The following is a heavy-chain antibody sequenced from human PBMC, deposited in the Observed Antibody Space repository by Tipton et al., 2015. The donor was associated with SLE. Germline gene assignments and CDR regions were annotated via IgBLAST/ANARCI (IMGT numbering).Heavy chain of an antibody. CDR1: GFTFRNYG. J-gene: IGHJ3*02. V-gene: IGHV3-48*02. CDR2: IRSSSSII. Sequence: SLRLSCAASGFTFRNYGMNWVRQAPGKGLEWISYIRSSSSIINVADSVKGRFTISRDNAKNSLSLQMNSLRDEDTALYYCARNFEGDYNAFDIWGQGTMVTVSS. D-gene: IGHD4-17*01. CDR3: ARNFEGDYNAFDI.